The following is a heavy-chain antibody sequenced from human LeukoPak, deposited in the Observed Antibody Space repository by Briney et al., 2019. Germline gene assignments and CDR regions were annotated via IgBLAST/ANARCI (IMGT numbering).Heavy chain of an antibody. D-gene: IGHD4-17*01. Sequence: PSETLSLTCSVSDGSMNAYYWTWIRQPPGKGLGWIGHIFFTGYTKCNPSLKSRVTISVDTSKNQFSLKLSSVTAADTAVYCCARHDVDEFTVTPRTNFDYWGQGTLVTVSS. CDR2: IFFTGYT. CDR1: DGSMNAYY. CDR3: ARHDVDEFTVTPRTNFDY. J-gene: IGHJ4*02. V-gene: IGHV4-59*08.